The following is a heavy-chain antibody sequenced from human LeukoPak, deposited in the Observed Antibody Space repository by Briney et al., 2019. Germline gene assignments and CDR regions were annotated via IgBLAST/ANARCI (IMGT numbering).Heavy chain of an antibody. D-gene: IGHD1-26*01. CDR2: IYSGGST. CDR1: GFTVSSNY. Sequence: GGSLRLSCAASGFTVSSNYMSWVRQAPGKGLEWVSVIYSGGSTYYADSVKGRFTISRDNSKNTLYLQMNSLRAEDTAVYYCARESELLGFFDYWGQGTLVTVSS. V-gene: IGHV3-66*01. J-gene: IGHJ4*02. CDR3: ARESELLGFFDY.